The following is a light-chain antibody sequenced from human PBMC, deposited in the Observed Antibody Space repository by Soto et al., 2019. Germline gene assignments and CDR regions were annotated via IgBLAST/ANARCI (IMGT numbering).Light chain of an antibody. CDR1: QSLTS. J-gene: IGKJ1*01. CDR2: AAS. CDR3: QHYGSPSWT. V-gene: IGKV3-20*01. Sequence: EIVLTQSPATLSLSPGERATLSCRASQSLTSLAWYQQKPGQAPRILIFAASSRATGIPDKFSGSGSGTDFTLTISRLEPDDFAVYYCQHYGSPSWTFGQGTKVDIK.